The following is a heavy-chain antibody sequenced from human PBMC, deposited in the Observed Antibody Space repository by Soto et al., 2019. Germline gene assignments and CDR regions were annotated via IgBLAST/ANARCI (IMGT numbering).Heavy chain of an antibody. Sequence: ASVKVSCKASGYTFTSYYMRWVRQAPGQGLEWMGIINPSGGSTSYAQKFQGRVTMTRDTSTSTVYMELSSLRFEDTAVYYCARGPLAAADWFDPWGQGTLVTVSS. CDR2: INPSGGST. J-gene: IGHJ5*02. D-gene: IGHD6-13*01. V-gene: IGHV1-46*01. CDR1: GYTFTSYY. CDR3: ARGPLAAADWFDP.